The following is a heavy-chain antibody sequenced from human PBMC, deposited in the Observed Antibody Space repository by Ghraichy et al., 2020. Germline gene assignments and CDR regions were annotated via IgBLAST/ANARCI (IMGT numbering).Heavy chain of an antibody. CDR1: GFTFSSYS. Sequence: GESLNISCAASGFTFSSYSMNWVRQAPGKGLEWVSSISSSSSYIYYADSVKGRFTISRDNAKNSLYLQMNSLRAEDTAVYYCARDLSDMDNWFDPWGQGTLVTVSS. CDR3: ARDLSDMDNWFDP. CDR2: ISSSSSYI. V-gene: IGHV3-21*01. J-gene: IGHJ5*02. D-gene: IGHD3-9*01.